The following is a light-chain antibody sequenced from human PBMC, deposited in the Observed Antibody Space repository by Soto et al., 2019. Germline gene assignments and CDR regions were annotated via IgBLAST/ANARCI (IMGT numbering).Light chain of an antibody. V-gene: IGLV2-14*01. J-gene: IGLJ2*01. CDR1: SSDVGGYNY. CDR2: DVS. Sequence: QSALTQPASVSGSPGQSITISCTGTSSDVGGYNYVSWYQQHPDKAPKLMIYDVSSRPSGVSNRFSGSKSGNTASLTISGLQAEDEADYYCSSYTSSTTLGVFGGGTKLTVL. CDR3: SSYTSSTTLGV.